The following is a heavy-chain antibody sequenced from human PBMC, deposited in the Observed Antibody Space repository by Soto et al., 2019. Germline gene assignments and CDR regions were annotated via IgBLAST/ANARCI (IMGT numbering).Heavy chain of an antibody. CDR1: GGSISSYY. Sequence: TSETLSLTCTVSGGSISSYYWSWIRQPPGKGLEWIGYIYYSGSTNYNPSLKSRVTISVDTSKNQFSLKLSPVTAADTAVYYCARVGGYDSSGYDYYYYYGMDVWGQGTTVTVSS. CDR2: IYYSGST. J-gene: IGHJ6*02. V-gene: IGHV4-59*01. CDR3: ARVGGYDSSGYDYYYYYGMDV. D-gene: IGHD3-22*01.